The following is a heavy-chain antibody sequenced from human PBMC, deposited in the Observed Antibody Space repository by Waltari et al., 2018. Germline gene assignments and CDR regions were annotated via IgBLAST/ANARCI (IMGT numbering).Heavy chain of an antibody. D-gene: IGHD3-9*01. CDR1: GGSISSYY. J-gene: IGHJ4*02. Sequence: QVQLQESGPGLVKPSETLSLTCTVSGGSISSYYWSWIRQPAGKGLEWIGRIYTSGSTNYNPSLKSRVTMSVDTSKNQFSLKLSSVTAADTAVYYCAREPILYDILTGYYEYYFDYWGQGTLVTVSS. V-gene: IGHV4-4*07. CDR2: IYTSGST. CDR3: AREPILYDILTGYYEYYFDY.